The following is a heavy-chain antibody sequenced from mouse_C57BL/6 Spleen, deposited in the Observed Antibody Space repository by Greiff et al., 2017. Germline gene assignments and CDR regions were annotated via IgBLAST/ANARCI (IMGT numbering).Heavy chain of an antibody. CDR2: IYPGDGAT. D-gene: IGHD1-1*01. Sequence: VKLMESGPELVKPGASVKISCKASGYAFSSSWMNWVKQRPGKGLEWIGRIYPGDGATTYNGKFKGKATLTADKSSSTAYMQLSSLTSDDSAVYFCARADSSYAMDYWGQGTSVTVSS. CDR1: GYAFSSSW. V-gene: IGHV1-82*01. J-gene: IGHJ4*01. CDR3: ARADSSYAMDY.